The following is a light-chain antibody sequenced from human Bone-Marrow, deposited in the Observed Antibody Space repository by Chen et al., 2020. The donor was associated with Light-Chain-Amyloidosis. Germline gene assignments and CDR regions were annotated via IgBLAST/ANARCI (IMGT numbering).Light chain of an antibody. CDR2: EVT. Sequence: QSALTQPASVSGSAGQSITISCTGTSSDVGGDNHVSWYQQHPDKAPKLMIYEVTHRPSWVPDRFSGSKSDNTASLTISGLQTEDEADYFCSSYTITNTLVFGSGTRVTVL. CDR1: SSDVGGDNH. V-gene: IGLV2-14*01. CDR3: SSYTITNTLV. J-gene: IGLJ1*01.